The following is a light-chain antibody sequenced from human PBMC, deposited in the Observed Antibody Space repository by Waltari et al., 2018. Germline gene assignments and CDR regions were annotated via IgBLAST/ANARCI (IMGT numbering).Light chain of an antibody. V-gene: IGLV2-8*01. CDR1: SSDIGGYDY. Sequence: QSALTQPPSASGSPGQSVTISCTGTSSDIGGYDYVSWYQQHPGKAPKLMIYEVTKRPSGVPGRFSGSKSGDTASLTVSGLQAEDEADDYCSSYAGSNNFVVFGGGTKVTVL. J-gene: IGLJ2*01. CDR2: EVT. CDR3: SSYAGSNNFVV.